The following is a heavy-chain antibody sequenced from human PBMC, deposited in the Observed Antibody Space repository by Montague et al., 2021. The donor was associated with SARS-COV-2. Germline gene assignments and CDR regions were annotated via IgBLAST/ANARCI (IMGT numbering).Heavy chain of an antibody. Sequence: SETRSLTCTVSGGSISSSSYYWGWIRQPPGKGLEWIGSIYYSGSTYYNPSLKSQVTISVDTSKNQFSLKLSSVTAADTAVYYCARREDYYGSGNYPNWGQGTLVTVSS. V-gene: IGHV4-39*01. CDR3: ARREDYYGSGNYPN. CDR1: GGSISSSSYY. CDR2: IYYSGST. D-gene: IGHD3-10*01. J-gene: IGHJ4*02.